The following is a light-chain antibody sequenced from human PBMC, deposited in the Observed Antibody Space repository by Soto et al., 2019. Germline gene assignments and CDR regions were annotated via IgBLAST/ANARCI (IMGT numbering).Light chain of an antibody. CDR2: EVS. Sequence: QSSLTQPASVSGSPGQSITISCTGTSSDVGGYNYVSWYQQQSGKAPKLMIHEVSNRPSGVSNRFSGSKSGNTASLTISGLQAEDEADYYCASWDNNLNGPIFGGGTKLTVL. V-gene: IGLV2-14*01. CDR1: SSDVGGYNY. CDR3: ASWDNNLNGPI. J-gene: IGLJ2*01.